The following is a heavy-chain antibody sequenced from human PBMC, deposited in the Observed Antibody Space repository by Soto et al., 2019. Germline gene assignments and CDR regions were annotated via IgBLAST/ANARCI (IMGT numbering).Heavy chain of an antibody. V-gene: IGHV4-34*01. D-gene: IGHD2-21*02. CDR2: INHSGST. J-gene: IGHJ5*02. Sequence: PSETLSLTCAVYGGSFSGYYWSWIRQPPGKGLEWIGEINHSGSTNHNPSLKSRVTISVDTSKNQFSLRLSSVTAADTAVYYCARTKHIVVVTAIRWFDPWGQGTLVTVS. CDR3: ARTKHIVVVTAIRWFDP. CDR1: GGSFSGYY.